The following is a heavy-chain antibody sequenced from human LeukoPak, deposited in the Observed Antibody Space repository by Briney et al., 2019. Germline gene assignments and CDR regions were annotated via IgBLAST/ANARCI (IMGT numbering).Heavy chain of an antibody. CDR1: GFTFSSYS. D-gene: IGHD3-10*01. V-gene: IGHV3-48*01. CDR2: ISSSSSTI. CDR3: ARDSGGSNYHYGMDV. J-gene: IGHJ6*02. Sequence: PGGSLRLSCAASGFTFSSYSMNWVRQAPGKGLEWVSYISSSSSTIYYADSVKGRFTISRDNAKNSLYLQMNSLRAEDTAVYYCARDSGGSNYHYGMDVWGQGTTVTVSS.